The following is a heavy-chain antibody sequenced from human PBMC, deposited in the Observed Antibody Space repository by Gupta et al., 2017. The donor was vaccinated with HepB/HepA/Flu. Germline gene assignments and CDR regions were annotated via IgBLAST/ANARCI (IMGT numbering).Heavy chain of an antibody. D-gene: IGHD2-2*02. Sequence: QVQLVQSGAEVKKPGSSVKVSCKASGGTFSRYAISWVRQAPGQGLEWMGGIIPIFGTANYAQKFQGRVTITADESTSTAYMELSSLRSEETAVYYCARLYSNSTSCYSGHGDDYWGQGTLVTVSS. J-gene: IGHJ4*02. CDR3: ARLYSNSTSCYSGHGDDY. V-gene: IGHV1-69*01. CDR2: IIPIFGTA. CDR1: GGTFSRYA.